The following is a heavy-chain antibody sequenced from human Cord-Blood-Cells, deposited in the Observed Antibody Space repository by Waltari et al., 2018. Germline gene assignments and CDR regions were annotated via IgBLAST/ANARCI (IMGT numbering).Heavy chain of an antibody. CDR1: GGSFSGYY. Sequence: QVQLQQWGAGLLKPSETLSLTCAVYGGSFSGYYWIWIRQHPGKGLEWLGEINHSGSTNYNPSLKSRVTISVDTSKNQFSLKLSSVTAADTAVYYCARVGAFGWELLYYFDYWGQGTLVTVSS. J-gene: IGHJ4*02. CDR2: INHSGST. V-gene: IGHV4-34*01. D-gene: IGHD1-26*01. CDR3: ARVGAFGWELLYYFDY.